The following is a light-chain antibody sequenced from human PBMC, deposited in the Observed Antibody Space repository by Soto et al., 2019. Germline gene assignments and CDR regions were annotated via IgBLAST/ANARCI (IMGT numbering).Light chain of an antibody. J-gene: IGLJ1*01. CDR1: NVGSKS. CDR3: QVWDSSSDHYV. CDR2: DDS. Sequence: SYKLTPPPSVSVAPGLTARITCGGNNVGSKSVHWYQQEPGQAPVLVVYDDSDRPSGIPERFSGSNSGNTATLTISRVEAGDEADYYCQVWDSSSDHYVFGNGTKVTVL. V-gene: IGLV3-21*02.